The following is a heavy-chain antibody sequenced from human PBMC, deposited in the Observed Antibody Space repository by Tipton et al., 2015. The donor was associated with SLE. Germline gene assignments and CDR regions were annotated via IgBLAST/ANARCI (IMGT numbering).Heavy chain of an antibody. J-gene: IGHJ4*02. Sequence: TLSLTCTVSGGSIGSYYWTWIRQPPGRGLEWIGYMQYSGSTNLSPSLKSRVTISIDKSKNQFSLSLNSVTAADTAVYYCARGAGDPGYFDYWGQGTLVTVSS. D-gene: IGHD7-27*01. V-gene: IGHV4-59*01. CDR2: MQYSGST. CDR3: ARGAGDPGYFDY. CDR1: GGSIGSYY.